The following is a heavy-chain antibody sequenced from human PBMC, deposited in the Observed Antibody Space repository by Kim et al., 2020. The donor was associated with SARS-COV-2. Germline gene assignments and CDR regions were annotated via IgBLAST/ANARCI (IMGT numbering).Heavy chain of an antibody. Sequence: GGSLRLSCAASGFTFSSYAMSWVRQAPGKGLKWASAFVGSVGSKTYADSVKGRFTISRDNSKNTLYLQMNSLRAEDTAVYYCAKERPGAPARRGFDYWGQGTLVTVSS. D-gene: IGHD1-26*01. V-gene: IGHV3-23*01. CDR2: FVGSVGSK. J-gene: IGHJ4*02. CDR1: GFTFSSYA. CDR3: AKERPGAPARRGFDY.